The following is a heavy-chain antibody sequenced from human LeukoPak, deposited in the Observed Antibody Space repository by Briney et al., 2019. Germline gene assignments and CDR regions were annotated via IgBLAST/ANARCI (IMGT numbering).Heavy chain of an antibody. CDR1: GYTFTGYY. J-gene: IGHJ6*03. CDR3: ARDPWITATAYYYMDV. Sequence: ASVKVSCKASGYTFTGYYMHWVRQAPGQGLEWMGWINPNSGGTNYAQKFQGRVTMTRDTSISTAYMELSRLRSDDTAVYYCARDPWITATAYYYMDVWGKGTTVAISS. V-gene: IGHV1-2*02. D-gene: IGHD1-20*01. CDR2: INPNSGGT.